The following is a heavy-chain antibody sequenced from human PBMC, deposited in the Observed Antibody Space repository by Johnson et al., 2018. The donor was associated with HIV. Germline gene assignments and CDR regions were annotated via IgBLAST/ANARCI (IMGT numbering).Heavy chain of an antibody. D-gene: IGHD3-16*01. V-gene: IGHV3-73*01. CDR1: GFTFSSYG. CDR2: IRSKANSSAT. CDR3: AREAGAGGAFDI. J-gene: IGHJ3*02. Sequence: EVQVVESGGGVVQPGRSLILSCAASGFTFSSYGMHWVRQAPGKGLGWVGRIRSKANSSATAYAASVKGRFNISRDDSKNTAYLQMNSLRAEDTAVYYCAREAGAGGAFDIWGQGTMVTVSS.